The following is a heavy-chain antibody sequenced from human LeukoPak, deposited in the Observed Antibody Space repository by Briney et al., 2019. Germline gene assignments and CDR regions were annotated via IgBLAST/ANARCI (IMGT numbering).Heavy chain of an antibody. CDR2: INPNSGGT. V-gene: IGHV1-2*04. CDR3: ARESAYFDY. J-gene: IGHJ4*02. Sequence: ASVKVSCKASGYTFTGYYMHWVRQAPGQGLEWMGWINPNSGGTNYAQKFQGWVTMTRDTSISTAYMELSSLRSEDTAVYYCARESAYFDYWGQGTLVTVSS. CDR1: GYTFTGYY. D-gene: IGHD6-25*01.